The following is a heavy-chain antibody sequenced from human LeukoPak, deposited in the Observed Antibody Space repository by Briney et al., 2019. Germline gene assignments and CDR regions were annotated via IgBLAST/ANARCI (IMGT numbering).Heavy chain of an antibody. D-gene: IGHD3-22*01. J-gene: IGHJ4*02. V-gene: IGHV1-8*01. Sequence: GASVKVSCKASGYTFTSYDINWVRQATGQGLEWMGWMNPNSGNTGYAQKFQGRVTMTRNTSISTAYMELSSLRSEDTAVYYCARQNYYDSSGYGGFDYWGQGTLVTVSS. CDR2: MNPNSGNT. CDR3: ARQNYYDSSGYGGFDY. CDR1: GYTFTSYD.